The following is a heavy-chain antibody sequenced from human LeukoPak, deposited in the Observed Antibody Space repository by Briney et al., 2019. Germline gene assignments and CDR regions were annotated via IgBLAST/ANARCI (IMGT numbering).Heavy chain of an antibody. CDR3: ARETYYYGSTHDY. V-gene: IGHV3-11*04. J-gene: IGHJ4*02. CDR2: ISSSGSTI. D-gene: IGHD3-10*01. CDR1: GFTFSDYY. Sequence: GGSLRLSCAASGFTFSDYYMSWIRQAPGKGLEWVSYISSSGSTIYYAGSVKGRFTISRDNAKNTLYLQMNSLRAEDTAVYYCARETYYYGSTHDYWGQGTLVTVSS.